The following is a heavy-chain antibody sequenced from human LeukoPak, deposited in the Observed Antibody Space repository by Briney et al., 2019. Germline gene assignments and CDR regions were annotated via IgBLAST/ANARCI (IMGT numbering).Heavy chain of an antibody. CDR2: IYPGDSNT. J-gene: IGHJ4*02. Sequence: GESLKISCEGSGYRFTNYLIGWARQMPGKGLEWMGFIYPGDSNTTYSPSFQGQVTISADKSNSTAYLQWSSLKASDTAIYYCARLAVSNIWSVYFDYWGQGTLVTVSS. V-gene: IGHV5-51*01. CDR3: ARLAVSNIWSVYFDY. CDR1: GYRFTNYL. D-gene: IGHD6-13*01.